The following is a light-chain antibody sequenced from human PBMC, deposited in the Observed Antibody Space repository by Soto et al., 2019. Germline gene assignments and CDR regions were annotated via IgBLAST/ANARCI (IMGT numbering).Light chain of an antibody. V-gene: IGKV1-6*01. CDR1: QGIRND. CDR3: LQDHSFPWT. CDR2: GAS. J-gene: IGKJ1*01. Sequence: AIQLTQSPSSLSASVGDRVSITCRASQGIRNDLGWYQHKPGKAPKLLIHGASSLQIGVPSRFSGSASGTEFTLTISSLHPEDRASYYCLQDHSFPWTFGQGTKVEI.